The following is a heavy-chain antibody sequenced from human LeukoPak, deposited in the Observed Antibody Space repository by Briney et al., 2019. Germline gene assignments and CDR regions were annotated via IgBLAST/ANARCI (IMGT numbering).Heavy chain of an antibody. J-gene: IGHJ3*02. CDR2: IYYSGST. D-gene: IGHD4-17*01. V-gene: IGHV4-39*01. Sequence: SETLSLTCTVSGDSISSSTYSWGWIRQPPGKGLEWIGSIYYSGSTYYNPSLKSRVTISVDTSKNQFSLKLSSVTAADTAVYYCARPLTTVTTREDDAFDIWGQGTMVTVSS. CDR3: ARPLTTVTTREDDAFDI. CDR1: GDSISSSTYS.